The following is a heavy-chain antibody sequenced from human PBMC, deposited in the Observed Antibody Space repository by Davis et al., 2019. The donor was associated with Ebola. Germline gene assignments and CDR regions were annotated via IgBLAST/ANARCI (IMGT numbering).Heavy chain of an antibody. D-gene: IGHD3-3*01. CDR1: GFAFSSYV. V-gene: IGHV3-74*01. Sequence: GESLKISCAASGFAFSSYVMHWVRQAPGKGLVWVSRISHDGTIITYADSVKGRFTVSRDNAKNALYLQMNSLTAEDTAVYYCSRDLRLEFYDYWGQGTLVTVSS. CDR3: SRDLRLEFYDY. J-gene: IGHJ4*02. CDR2: ISHDGTII.